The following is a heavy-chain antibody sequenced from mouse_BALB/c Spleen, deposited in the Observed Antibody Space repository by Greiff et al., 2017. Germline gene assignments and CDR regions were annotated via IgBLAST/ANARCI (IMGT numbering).Heavy chain of an antibody. J-gene: IGHJ3*01. V-gene: IGHV3-8*02. CDR2: ISYSGST. D-gene: IGHD2-2*01. Sequence: EVKLMESGPSLVKPSQTLSLTCSVTGDSITSGYWNWIRKFPGNKLEYMGYISYSGSTYYNPSLKSRISITRDTSKNQYYLQLNSVTTEDTATYYCARFDGYDGGFAYWGQGTLVTVSA. CDR3: ARFDGYDGGFAY. CDR1: GDSITSGY.